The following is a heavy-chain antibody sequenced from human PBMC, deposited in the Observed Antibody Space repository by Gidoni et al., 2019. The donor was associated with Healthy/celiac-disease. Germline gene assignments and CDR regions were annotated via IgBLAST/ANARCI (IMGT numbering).Heavy chain of an antibody. CDR3: ARQQRIEYYYDSSGYYYFDY. CDR2: IYPGDSDT. V-gene: IGHV5-51*01. Sequence: EVQLVQSGAEVNKPGESLKIPCKGSGYSFTSYWLGWVRQMPGTGLEWIGIIYPGDSDTRYSPSFQGQVTISADKSISTAYLQWSSLKASDTAMYYCARQQRIEYYYDSSGYYYFDYWGQGTLVTVSS. CDR1: GYSFTSYW. D-gene: IGHD3-22*01. J-gene: IGHJ4*02.